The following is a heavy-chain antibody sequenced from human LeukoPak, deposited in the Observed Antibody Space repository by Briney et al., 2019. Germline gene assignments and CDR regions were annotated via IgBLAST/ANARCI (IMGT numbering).Heavy chain of an antibody. J-gene: IGHJ4*02. V-gene: IGHV3-74*01. CDR3: AKAQYSSGWDPIDY. CDR1: GFTFSSYW. CDR2: INSDGSST. Sequence: PGGSLRLSCAASGFTFSSYWMHWVRQAPGKGLVWVSRINSDGSSTSHADSVKGRFTISRDNAKNTLYLQMNSLRAEDTAVYYCAKAQYSSGWDPIDYWGQGTLVTVSS. D-gene: IGHD6-19*01.